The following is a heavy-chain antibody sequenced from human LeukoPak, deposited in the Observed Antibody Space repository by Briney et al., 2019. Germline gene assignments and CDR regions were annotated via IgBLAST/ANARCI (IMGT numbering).Heavy chain of an antibody. J-gene: IGHJ6*03. V-gene: IGHV3-66*02. D-gene: IGHD3-10*01. CDR2: IYSGGST. CDR3: ASQTFGEIYYYYMDV. Sequence: GGSLRLSCAASGFTVSSNYMSWVRQAPGKGLEWVSVIYSGGSTYYADSVKGRFTISRDNSKNTLYLQVNSLRAEDTAVYYCASQTFGEIYYYYMDVWGKGTTVTVSS. CDR1: GFTVSSNY.